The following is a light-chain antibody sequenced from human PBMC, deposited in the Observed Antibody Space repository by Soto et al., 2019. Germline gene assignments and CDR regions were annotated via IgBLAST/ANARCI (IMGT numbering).Light chain of an antibody. CDR1: QSISTW. J-gene: IGKJ1*01. Sequence: IQLTQSPSSLSASVGYRFTITCRASQSISTWLAWYQQKPGKAPNLLIYKASSLESGVPSRFSGSGSGTEFTLTIRSLQPDDFATYYCQQYNSYSPWTFGQGTKVDIK. CDR2: KAS. CDR3: QQYNSYSPWT. V-gene: IGKV1-5*03.